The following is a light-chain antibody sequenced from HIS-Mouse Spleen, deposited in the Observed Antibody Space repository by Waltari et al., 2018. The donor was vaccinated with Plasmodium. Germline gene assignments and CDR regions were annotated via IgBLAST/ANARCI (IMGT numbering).Light chain of an antibody. CDR1: SSYVGGYNY. CDR3: SSYTSSSTLNYV. CDR2: DVS. J-gene: IGLJ1*01. Sequence: QSALTQPASVSGSPGPSITISCTGTSSYVGGYNYVPWYQQHPGKAPKLMIYDVSNRPSGVSNRFSGSKSGNTASLTISGLQAEDEADYYCSSYTSSSTLNYVFGTGTKVTVL. V-gene: IGLV2-14*03.